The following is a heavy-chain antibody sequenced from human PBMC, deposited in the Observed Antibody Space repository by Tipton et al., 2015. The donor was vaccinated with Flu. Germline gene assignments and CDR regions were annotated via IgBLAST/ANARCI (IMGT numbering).Heavy chain of an antibody. CDR1: GYSISSGYY. CDR3: AKLVYFDSSGYYRYYFDY. CDR2: IYHSGST. Sequence: LRLSCTVSGYSISSGYYWGWIRQPPGKGLEWIGTIYHSGSTYYNPSLKSRVTISVDTSKNQFSLRLSSVTAADTAVYYCAKLVYFDSSGYYRYYFDYWGQGTLVTVSS. D-gene: IGHD3-22*01. V-gene: IGHV4-38-2*02. J-gene: IGHJ4*02.